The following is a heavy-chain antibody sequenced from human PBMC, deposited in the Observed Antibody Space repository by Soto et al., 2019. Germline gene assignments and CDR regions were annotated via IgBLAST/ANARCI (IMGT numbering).Heavy chain of an antibody. CDR1: GYSFTSYW. CDR3: ATHASGDTMASAFDI. D-gene: IGHD5-18*01. J-gene: IGHJ3*02. Sequence: GESLKISCKGSGYSFTSYWIGWVRQMPGKGLEWMGIIYPGDSDTRYSPSFQGQVTISADKSISTAYLQWSSLKASDTAMYYCATHASGDTMASAFDIWGQGTMVTVSS. V-gene: IGHV5-51*01. CDR2: IYPGDSDT.